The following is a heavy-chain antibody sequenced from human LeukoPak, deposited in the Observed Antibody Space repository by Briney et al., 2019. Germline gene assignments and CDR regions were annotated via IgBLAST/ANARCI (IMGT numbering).Heavy chain of an antibody. CDR3: AKDLEQQLVLGRLDY. CDR1: GFTSSTFW. J-gene: IGHJ4*02. CDR2: IKQDGSEK. V-gene: IGHV3-7*01. Sequence: PGGSLRLSCAASGFTSSTFWMSWVRHAPGKGLEWVANIKQDGSEKYYVDSVKGRFTISRDNAKNSLYLQMNSLRAEDTAVYYCAKDLEQQLVLGRLDYWGQGTLVTVSS. D-gene: IGHD6-13*01.